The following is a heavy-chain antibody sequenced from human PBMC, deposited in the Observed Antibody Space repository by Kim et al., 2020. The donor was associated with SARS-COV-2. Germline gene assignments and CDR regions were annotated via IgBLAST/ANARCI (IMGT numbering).Heavy chain of an antibody. CDR2: T. V-gene: IGHV1-3*01. CDR3: ARNILRTTTLDY. Sequence: TRYSQSFVGRISLTTDTSASTAYMELISLRSGDSAVYYCARNILRTTTLDYWGQGTLVTVSS. D-gene: IGHD5-12*01. J-gene: IGHJ4*02.